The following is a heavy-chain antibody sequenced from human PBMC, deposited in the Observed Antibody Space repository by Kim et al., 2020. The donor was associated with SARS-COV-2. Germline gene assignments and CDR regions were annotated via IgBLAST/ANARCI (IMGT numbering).Heavy chain of an antibody. V-gene: IGHV4-59*01. D-gene: IGHD6-13*01. CDR1: GDSIRSSY. J-gene: IGHJ5*02. CDR3: ARVSRDSSGWYTFDP. Sequence: SETLSLTCTVSGDSIRSSYWSWSRQPPGKGLEWIGYIYYSGSTNYNPSLKSRVTISVDTTKNQFSLKVSSVTAADTAVYYCARVSRDSSGWYTFDPWGQGTLVTVSS. CDR2: IYYSGST.